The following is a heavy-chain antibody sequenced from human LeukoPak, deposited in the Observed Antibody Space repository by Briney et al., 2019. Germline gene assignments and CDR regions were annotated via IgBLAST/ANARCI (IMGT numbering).Heavy chain of an antibody. CDR2: IKQDGSEK. J-gene: IGHJ6*03. Sequence: GGSLRLSCAASGFTFADRPMHWVRQAPGKGLEWVANIKQDGSEKYYVDSVKGRFTISRDNAKNSLYLQMNSLRAEDTAVYYCARGADYHILTGYMDVWGKGTTVTVSS. D-gene: IGHD3-9*01. CDR3: ARGADYHILTGYMDV. CDR1: GFTFADRP. V-gene: IGHV3-7*01.